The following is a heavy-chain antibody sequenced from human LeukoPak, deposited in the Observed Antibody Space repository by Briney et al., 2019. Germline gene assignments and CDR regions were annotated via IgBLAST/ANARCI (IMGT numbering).Heavy chain of an antibody. V-gene: IGHV3-30*02. CDR2: IRYDGSEK. CDR1: GFTFSSYG. D-gene: IGHD1-26*01. CDR3: AKDYQVGAGPYYFDF. Sequence: GGSLRLSCAASGFTFSSYGMHWVRQAPGKGLEWVAFIRYDGSEKFYEDSVKGRFTISRDDSKNMLYLQMNSLRAGDTAVYYCAKDYQVGAGPYYFDFWGQGTLVTVSS. J-gene: IGHJ4*02.